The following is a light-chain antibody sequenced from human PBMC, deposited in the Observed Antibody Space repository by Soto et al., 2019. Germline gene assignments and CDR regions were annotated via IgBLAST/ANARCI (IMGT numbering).Light chain of an antibody. CDR3: QQFSSYPLT. J-gene: IGKJ4*01. CDR1: QNVRSNY. V-gene: IGKV3-20*01. CDR2: GAS. Sequence: EIVLTQSPGTLSLSPGERVTLSCRTSQNVRSNYLAWYQQKPGQAPRLLIYGASTRASGIPERFSGSGSGTDFTLTISRLEPEDFAVYYCQQFSSYPLTFGGGTKVDIK.